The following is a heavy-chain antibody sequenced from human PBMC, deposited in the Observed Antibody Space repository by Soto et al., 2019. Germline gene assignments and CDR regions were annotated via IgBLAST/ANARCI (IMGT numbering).Heavy chain of an antibody. V-gene: IGHV3-33*01. J-gene: IGHJ4*02. D-gene: IGHD3-22*01. Sequence: QVQLVESGGGVVQPGRSLRLSCAASGFTFSSYGMHWVRQAPGKGLEWVAVIWSDGSNKYYADSVKGRFTISRDNSKNTLYLQMNRLRAEDTAVYYCARDYDSSGYPRYYFDYWGQGTLVTVSS. CDR2: IWSDGSNK. CDR1: GFTFSSYG. CDR3: ARDYDSSGYPRYYFDY.